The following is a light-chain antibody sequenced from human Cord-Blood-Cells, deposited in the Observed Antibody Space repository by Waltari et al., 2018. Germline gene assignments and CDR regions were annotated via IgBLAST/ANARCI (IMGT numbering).Light chain of an antibody. J-gene: IGLJ2*01. Sequence: QSALTQPASVSGSPGQSITISCTGTSSDVGGYNYVSWYKQHPGKAPKLMMYDVSNRPSGVSPRFSGSKSGNTASLTISALQAEDEADYYCSSYTSSSPRVFGGGTKLTVL. CDR1: SSDVGGYNY. V-gene: IGLV2-14*01. CDR2: DVS. CDR3: SSYTSSSPRV.